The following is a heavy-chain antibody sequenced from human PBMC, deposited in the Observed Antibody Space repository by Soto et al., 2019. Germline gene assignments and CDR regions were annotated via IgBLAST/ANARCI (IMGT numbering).Heavy chain of an antibody. J-gene: IGHJ5*02. V-gene: IGHV4-30-4*01. CDR3: VRTARQGAVAPHWFDR. CDR2: VYYTGST. CDR1: GDSVTSGDYY. Sequence: PSETLSLTCSVSGDSVTSGDYYWTWVRQSPGKGLEWIGYVYYTGSTYYNPSLMGRLTISVDTSKNQFSLKLTSVTAAETAVYYCVRTARQGAVAPHWFDRWGQGTQVTVSS. D-gene: IGHD2-21*02.